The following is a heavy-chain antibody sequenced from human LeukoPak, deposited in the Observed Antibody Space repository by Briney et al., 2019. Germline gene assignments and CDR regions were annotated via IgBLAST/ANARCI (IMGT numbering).Heavy chain of an antibody. V-gene: IGHV3-30*18. CDR1: GFTFSHYG. J-gene: IGHJ5*02. CDR2: VSHDGSKK. CDR3: AKDMGEGQLWSWFDP. D-gene: IGHD2-21*01. Sequence: GRSLTLSCAASGFTFSHYGMHWVRQAPGKGLEWVAVVSHDGSKKYYGDSVKGRFTISRDNSENTVYIQMNSLRREDTAVYYCAKDMGEGQLWSWFDPWGQGTQVTVSS.